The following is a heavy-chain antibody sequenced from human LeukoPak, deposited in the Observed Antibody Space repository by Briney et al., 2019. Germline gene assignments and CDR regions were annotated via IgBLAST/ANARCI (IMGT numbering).Heavy chain of an antibody. CDR3: ARPVPSRLGWFDP. CDR1: GGSISSSNYY. J-gene: IGHJ5*02. CDR2: IYYSGSA. D-gene: IGHD1-1*01. V-gene: IGHV4-39*01. Sequence: SETLSLTCTVSGGSISSSNYYWGWIRQPPGKGLEWIGSIYYSGSAYYNPSLKSRVTISVDTSKNQFSLKLSSVTAADTAVYYCARPVPSRLGWFDPWGQGTLVTVSS.